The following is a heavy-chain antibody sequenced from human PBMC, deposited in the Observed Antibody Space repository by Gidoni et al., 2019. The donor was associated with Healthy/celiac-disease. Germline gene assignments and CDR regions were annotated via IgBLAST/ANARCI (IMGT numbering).Heavy chain of an antibody. CDR1: GYTFTSYG. J-gene: IGHJ4*02. D-gene: IGHD3-16*01. CDR2: ISAYNGHT. V-gene: IGHV1-18*04. Sequence: QVQLVQSGAEVKKPGASVKVPCKASGYTFTSYGISWVRQAPGQGLEWMGWISAYNGHTNYAQKLQGRVTMTTDTSTSTAYMELRSLRSDDTAVYSCARVGLIGLRLGEFRDDYWGQGTLVTVSS. CDR3: ARVGLIGLRLGEFRDDY.